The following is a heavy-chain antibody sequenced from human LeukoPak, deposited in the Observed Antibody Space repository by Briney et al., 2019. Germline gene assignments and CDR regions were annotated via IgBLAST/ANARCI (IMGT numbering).Heavy chain of an antibody. CDR2: IYYSGST. CDR1: GGSISSSSYY. D-gene: IGHD5-12*01. V-gene: IGHV4-39*07. Sequence: SETLSLTCTVSGGSISSSSYYWGWIRQPPGKGLEWIGSIYYSGSTYYNPSLKSRVTISVDTSKNQFSLKLSSVTAADTAVYYCARGDIVAKYYFDYWGQGTLVTVSS. CDR3: ARGDIVAKYYFDY. J-gene: IGHJ4*02.